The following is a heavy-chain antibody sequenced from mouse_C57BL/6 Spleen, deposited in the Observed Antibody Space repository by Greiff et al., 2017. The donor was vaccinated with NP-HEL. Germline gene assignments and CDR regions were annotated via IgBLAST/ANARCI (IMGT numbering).Heavy chain of an antibody. Sequence: EVKLVESGGGLVKPGGSLKLSCAASGFTFSDYGMHWVRQAPEKGLEWVAYISSGSSTIYYADTVKGRFTISRDNAKNTLFLQMTSLRSEDTAMYYCAREGTTGYYFDYWGQGTTLTVSS. CDR1: GFTFSDYG. D-gene: IGHD4-1*02. CDR2: ISSGSSTI. J-gene: IGHJ2*01. CDR3: AREGTTGYYFDY. V-gene: IGHV5-17*01.